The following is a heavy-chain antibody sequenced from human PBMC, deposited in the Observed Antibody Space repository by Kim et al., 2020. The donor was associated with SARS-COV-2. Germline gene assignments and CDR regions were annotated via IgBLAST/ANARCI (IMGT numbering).Heavy chain of an antibody. D-gene: IGHD2-15*01. Sequence: GGSLRLSCATSGFTFTTYWMTWVRQAPGKGLEWLVNIQGDEKKIYSLDSVKGRFTISRDNAKQSLYLQMNSLRVEDTAVYYCARESWSGGYQNFDYWGQGTLVTVSS. CDR2: IQGDEKKI. V-gene: IGHV3-7*01. CDR1: GFTFTTYW. J-gene: IGHJ4*02. CDR3: ARESWSGGYQNFDY.